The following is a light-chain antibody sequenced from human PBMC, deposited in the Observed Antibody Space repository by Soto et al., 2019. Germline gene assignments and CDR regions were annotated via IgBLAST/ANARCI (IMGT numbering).Light chain of an antibody. CDR3: QQNDDFPLT. J-gene: IGKJ2*01. CDR1: QDIRNY. Sequence: DLQMTQSPSSLSASVGDRVTITCQASQDIRNYLNWFQQKQGKAPKLLIYDASNLERGVPSRFSGSGSGTDFTFTISSLQPEDIATYYCQQNDDFPLTFGQGTKLEI. CDR2: DAS. V-gene: IGKV1-33*01.